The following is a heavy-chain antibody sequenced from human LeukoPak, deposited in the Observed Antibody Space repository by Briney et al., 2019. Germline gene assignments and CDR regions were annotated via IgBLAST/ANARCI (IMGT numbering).Heavy chain of an antibody. J-gene: IGHJ5*02. V-gene: IGHV4-39*01. Sequence: SKNLSINCIDSDGSISSSCYYWGWIRHPPGTNPDWLGRIYDSGSTCYNPFLKSRVTVSVAASKHHFPMKMTTVSVAIMGVQYCARQWLVSHWFDHWGQGTLVTVSS. CDR1: DGSISSSCYY. CDR2: IYDSGST. CDR3: ARQWLVSHWFDH. D-gene: IGHD6-19*01.